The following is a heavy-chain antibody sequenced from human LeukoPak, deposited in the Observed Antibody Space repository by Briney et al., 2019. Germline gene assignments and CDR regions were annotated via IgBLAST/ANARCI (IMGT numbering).Heavy chain of an antibody. CDR3: ARYLRSPDSGHFDY. CDR1: GFTFSSYG. V-gene: IGHV3-23*01. Sequence: GGSLRLSCAASGFTFSSYGMSWVRQAPGKGLEWVSAISGSGGSTYYADSVKGRFTISRDNSKNTLYLQMNSLRAEDTAVYYCARYLRSPDSGHFDYWGQGTLVTVSS. CDR2: ISGSGGST. J-gene: IGHJ4*02. D-gene: IGHD4-17*01.